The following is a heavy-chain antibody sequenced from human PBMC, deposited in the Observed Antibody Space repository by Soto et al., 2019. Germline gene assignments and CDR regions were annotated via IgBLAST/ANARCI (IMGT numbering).Heavy chain of an antibody. V-gene: IGHV5-10-1*01. J-gene: IGHJ6*02. CDR3: ARQFPVYSYCYHHYHYGTDV. CDR1: GYSFTSYW. Sequence: GESLKISCKGSGYSFTSYWIIWVRQMPGKGLEWMGRIDPSDSYTNYSSSFQGHVTISADKSISTAYLQWSSLKASDTAMYYRARQFPVYSYCYHHYHYGTDVWGQGTTVSGS. D-gene: IGHD5-18*01. CDR2: IDPSDSYT.